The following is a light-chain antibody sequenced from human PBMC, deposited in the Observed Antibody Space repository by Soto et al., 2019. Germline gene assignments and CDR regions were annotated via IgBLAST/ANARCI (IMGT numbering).Light chain of an antibody. J-gene: IGKJ1*01. CDR3: QQYNDGSWT. CDR1: QSVSTN. Sequence: EIVMTQSPATLSVSPGERATLSCRASQSVSTNLAWYQQKPGQAPRLLIYGASTRATGIPARFSGSGSGTEFTLTISSLQSEDFAVYYCQQYNDGSWTFGQGTKVGIK. CDR2: GAS. V-gene: IGKV3-15*01.